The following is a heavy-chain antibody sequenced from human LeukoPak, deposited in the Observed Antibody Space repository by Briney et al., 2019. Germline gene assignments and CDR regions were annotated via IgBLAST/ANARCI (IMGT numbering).Heavy chain of an antibody. CDR1: GFTFSSYE. D-gene: IGHD6-13*01. J-gene: IGHJ4*02. Sequence: GGSLRLSCAASGFTFSSYEMNWVRQAPGKGLEWVSYISSSGSTIYYADSVKGRFTISRDNSKNTLYLQMNSLRAEDTAVYYCAKDMGIAAAAAYWGQGTLVTVSS. V-gene: IGHV3-48*03. CDR3: AKDMGIAAAAAY. CDR2: ISSSGSTI.